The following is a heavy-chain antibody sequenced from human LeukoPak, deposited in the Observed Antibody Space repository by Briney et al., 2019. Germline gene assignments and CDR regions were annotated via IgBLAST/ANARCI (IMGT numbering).Heavy chain of an antibody. J-gene: IGHJ6*03. D-gene: IGHD1-26*01. CDR1: GYTFTSYD. Sequence: GASVTVSCKASGYTFTSYDINWVRQAPGQGLEWMGWMNPDSGNTGYAQKFQGRVTMTRNTSISTAYMELSRLRSDDTAVYYCARGVVGATVGYYYYYYMDVWGKGTTVTVSS. CDR3: ARGVVGATVGYYYYYYMDV. V-gene: IGHV1-8*01. CDR2: MNPDSGNT.